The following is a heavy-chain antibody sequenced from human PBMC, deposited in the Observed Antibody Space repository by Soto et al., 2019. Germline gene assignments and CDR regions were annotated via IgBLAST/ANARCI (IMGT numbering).Heavy chain of an antibody. CDR1: GFTLSSYW. D-gene: IGHD1-1*01. CDR2: INTDGSST. CDR3: TRDPPGTGIDY. Sequence: PGGSLRLSCAVSGFTLSSYWMHWVRQAPGKGLVWVSRINTDGSSTNYADSVKGRFTISRDNAKNTLYLQMISLRAEDTAVYYCTRDPPGTGIDYWGQGTLVTVPS. J-gene: IGHJ4*02. V-gene: IGHV3-74*01.